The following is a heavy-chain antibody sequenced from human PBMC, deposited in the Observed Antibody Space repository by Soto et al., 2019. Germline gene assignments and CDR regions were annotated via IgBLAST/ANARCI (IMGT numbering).Heavy chain of an antibody. Sequence: EVQLVESGGGLVKPGGSLRLSCAASGFTFSNAWMNWVRQAPGKGLEWVGRIKRKTDGGTTDYAAPVKGRFTISRDDSKNTLYLQMNSLKTEDTAVYYGTQSIQLWSTEYWGQGTLVTVSS. D-gene: IGHD5-18*01. V-gene: IGHV3-15*07. CDR1: GFTFSNAW. J-gene: IGHJ4*02. CDR2: IKRKTDGGTT. CDR3: TQSIQLWSTEY.